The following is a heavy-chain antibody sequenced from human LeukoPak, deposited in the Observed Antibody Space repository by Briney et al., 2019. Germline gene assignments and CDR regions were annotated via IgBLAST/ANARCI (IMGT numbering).Heavy chain of an antibody. CDR1: GYTFTSYD. CDR2: ISAYNGNT. V-gene: IGHV1-18*04. J-gene: IGHJ4*02. Sequence: VASVKVSCKASGYTFTSYDISWVRQAPGQGLEWMGWISAYNGNTNYAQKLQGRVTMTTDTSTSTAYMELRSLRSDDTAVYYCARDQRFGEFQNFDYWGQGTLVTVSS. D-gene: IGHD3-10*01. CDR3: ARDQRFGEFQNFDY.